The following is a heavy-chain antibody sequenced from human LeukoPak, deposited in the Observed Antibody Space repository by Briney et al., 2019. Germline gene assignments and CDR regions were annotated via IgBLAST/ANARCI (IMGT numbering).Heavy chain of an antibody. Sequence: GGSLRLSCAASGFTFSSYSMNWVRQAPGKGLEWVSSISSSSSYIYYADSVKGRFTISRDNAKNSLYLQMNSLRAEDTAVYYCARDIPGIAAALDYWGQGTLVTVSS. D-gene: IGHD6-13*01. J-gene: IGHJ4*02. CDR3: ARDIPGIAAALDY. CDR1: GFTFSSYS. V-gene: IGHV3-21*01. CDR2: ISSSSSYI.